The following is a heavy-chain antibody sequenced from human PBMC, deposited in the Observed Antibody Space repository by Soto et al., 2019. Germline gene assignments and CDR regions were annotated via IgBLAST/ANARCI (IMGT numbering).Heavy chain of an antibody. J-gene: IGHJ5*02. Sequence: GGSLRLSCAASGITFSSYSMNWVRQAPGKGLEWVSSISSSSSYIYYADSVKGRFTISRDNAKNSLYLQMNSLRAEDTAVYYCARDLGYYGSGSYPWGQGTLVTVSS. D-gene: IGHD3-10*01. CDR2: ISSSSSYI. CDR1: GITFSSYS. CDR3: ARDLGYYGSGSYP. V-gene: IGHV3-21*01.